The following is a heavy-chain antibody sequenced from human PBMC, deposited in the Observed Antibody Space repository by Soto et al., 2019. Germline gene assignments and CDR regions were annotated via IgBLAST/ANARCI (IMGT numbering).Heavy chain of an antibody. CDR2: ITASGDTT. CDR3: ASRYKFSFDS. J-gene: IGHJ4*02. D-gene: IGHD5-18*01. Sequence: GGSLRLSCAASGFIFGNYAMTWVRQAPGEGLNWVSSITASGDTTYYADSVKGRFTISRDNSKNTRYLQMDSLRAEDTAIYYCASRYKFSFDSWGQGTLVTVSS. V-gene: IGHV3-23*01. CDR1: GFIFGNYA.